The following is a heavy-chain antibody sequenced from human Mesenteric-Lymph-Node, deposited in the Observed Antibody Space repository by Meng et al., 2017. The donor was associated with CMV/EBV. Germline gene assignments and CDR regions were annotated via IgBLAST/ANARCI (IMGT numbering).Heavy chain of an antibody. D-gene: IGHD3-22*01. CDR3: LRDSSGYFDY. V-gene: IGHV6-1*01. Sequence: LSRDSVSSNRAAWTWIGQSPSRGLEWLVRTYYRSKWYNDYAVSVKSRISINPDTSKNQFSLQLNSVTPEDTAVYYCLRDSSGYFDYWGLGTLVTVSS. CDR2: TYYRSKWYN. J-gene: IGHJ4*02. CDR1: RDSVSSNRAA.